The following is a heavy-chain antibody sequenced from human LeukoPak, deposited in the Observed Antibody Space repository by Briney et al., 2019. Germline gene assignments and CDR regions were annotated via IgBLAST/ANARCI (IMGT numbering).Heavy chain of an antibody. J-gene: IGHJ6*03. CDR1: GGSISSGGYY. V-gene: IGHV4-30-2*01. CDR3: ARGRASMDTAVALSDYYMDV. CDR2: IYHSGST. D-gene: IGHD5-18*01. Sequence: PSETLSLTCTVSGGSISSGGYYWSWIRQPPGKGLEWIGYIYHSGSTYYNPSLKSRVTISVDRPKNQFSLKLRFVTAADTAVYYCARGRASMDTAVALSDYYMDVWGKGTTVTVSS.